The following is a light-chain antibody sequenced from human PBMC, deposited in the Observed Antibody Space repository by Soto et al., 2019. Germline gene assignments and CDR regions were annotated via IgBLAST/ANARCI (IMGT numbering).Light chain of an antibody. J-gene: IGKJ5*01. CDR2: AAS. CDR3: QQLISYPLT. CDR1: QGISSY. Sequence: DIQLTQSPSSLSASVGDRVTITCRASQGISSYLAWYQQKPGKPPKLLIFAASTLQSGVPLRFSGSGSGTSFTLTISSLQPEDSATYYCQQLISYPLTFGQGTRLEIK. V-gene: IGKV1-9*01.